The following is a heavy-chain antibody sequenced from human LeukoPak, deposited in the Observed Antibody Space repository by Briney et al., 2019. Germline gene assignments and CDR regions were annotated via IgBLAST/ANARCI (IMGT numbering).Heavy chain of an antibody. D-gene: IGHD3-9*01. CDR2: ISSSSYI. CDR3: ARDFGDILTGYQKFDY. Sequence: GGSLRLSCAASGFTVSSNYMSWVRQAPGKGLEWVSSISSSSYIYYADSVKGRFTISRDNAKNSLYLQMNSLRAEDTAVYYCARDFGDILTGYQKFDYWGQGTLVTVSS. J-gene: IGHJ4*02. CDR1: GFTVSSNY. V-gene: IGHV3-69-1*01.